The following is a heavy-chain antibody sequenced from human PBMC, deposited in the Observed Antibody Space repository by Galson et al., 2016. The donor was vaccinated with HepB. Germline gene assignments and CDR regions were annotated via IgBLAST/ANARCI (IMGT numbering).Heavy chain of an antibody. Sequence: SLRLSCAATGFPFSAYWMQWVRQVPGQGLVWVSRLTTDGIIGYADSVLGRFTTSRDNAKNTLYLHMDSLRAEDTAVYYCARENHYVLDVWGQGTTVTFSS. CDR2: LTTDGIIG. CDR1: GFPFSAYW. V-gene: IGHV3-74*01. CDR3: ARENHYVLDV. J-gene: IGHJ6*02. D-gene: IGHD1-14*01.